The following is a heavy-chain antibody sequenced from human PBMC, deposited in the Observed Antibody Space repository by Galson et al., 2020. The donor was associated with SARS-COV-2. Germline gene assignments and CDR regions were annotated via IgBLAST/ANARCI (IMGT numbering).Heavy chain of an antibody. CDR3: ARDAKYYDMLTGYYARPPYYYYYYMDV. J-gene: IGHJ6*03. D-gene: IGHD3-9*01. CDR1: GFTFSSYA. V-gene: IGHV3-30*01. Sequence: GGSLRLSCAASGFTFSSYAMHWVRQAPGKGLEWVAVISYDGSNKYYADSVKGRFTISRDNSKNTLYLQMNSLRAEDTAVYYCARDAKYYDMLTGYYARPPYYYYYYMDVWGKGTTVTVSS. CDR2: ISYDGSNK.